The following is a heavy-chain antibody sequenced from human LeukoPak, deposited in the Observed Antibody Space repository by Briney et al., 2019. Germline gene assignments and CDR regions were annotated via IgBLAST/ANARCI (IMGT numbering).Heavy chain of an antibody. J-gene: IGHJ6*03. CDR2: IISHGGST. D-gene: IGHD3-3*01. CDR1: GFSFSSYT. V-gene: IGHV3-64*02. Sequence: PGGSLRLSCAASGFSFSSYTMHWVRQAPGKGLEYVSAIISHGGSTHYADSVKGRFTISRDNSKNTLFLQMGSLRAEDMAVYYCARVTMGATIANYYYYYLGVWGKGTTVTVSS. CDR3: ARVTMGATIANYYYYYLGV.